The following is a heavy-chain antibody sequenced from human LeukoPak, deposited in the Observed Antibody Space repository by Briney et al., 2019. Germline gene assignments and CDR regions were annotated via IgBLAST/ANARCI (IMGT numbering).Heavy chain of an antibody. CDR1: GYTFTGYY. V-gene: IGHV1-2*02. CDR3: ARDAGYYYDSSGYYGAWYYYYMDV. Sequence: ASVKVSCKASGYTFTGYYMHWVRQAPGQGLEWMGWISPNSGGTNYAQKLQGRVTMTTDTSTSTAYMELRSLRSDDTAVYYCARDAGYYYDSSGYYGAWYYYYMDVWGKGTTVTISS. D-gene: IGHD3-22*01. J-gene: IGHJ6*03. CDR2: ISPNSGGT.